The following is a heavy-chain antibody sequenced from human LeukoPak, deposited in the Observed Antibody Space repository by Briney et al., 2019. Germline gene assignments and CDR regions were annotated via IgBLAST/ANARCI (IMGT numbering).Heavy chain of an antibody. Sequence: ASVKVSCKASGYTFTSYYMHWVRQAPGQGLEWMGIINPSGGSTSYAQKFQGRVTMTRDMSTSTVYMELSSLRSEDTAVYYCARAPSTEYYFDYWGQGTLVAVSS. CDR3: ARAPSTEYYFDY. V-gene: IGHV1-46*01. CDR2: INPSGGST. CDR1: GYTFTSYY. J-gene: IGHJ4*02.